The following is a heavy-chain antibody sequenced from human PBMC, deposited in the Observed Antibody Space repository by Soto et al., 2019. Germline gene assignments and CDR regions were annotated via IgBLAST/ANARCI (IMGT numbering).Heavy chain of an antibody. CDR2: ISGSGGST. J-gene: IGHJ4*02. Sequence: GGSLRLSCAASGFTFSSYAMSWVRQAPGKGLEWVSAISGSGGSTYYADSVKGRFTISRDNSKNTLYLQMNSLRAEDTAVYYCAKEPYDYIWGSYRTFDYWGQGTLVTVSS. D-gene: IGHD3-16*02. CDR3: AKEPYDYIWGSYRTFDY. V-gene: IGHV3-23*01. CDR1: GFTFSSYA.